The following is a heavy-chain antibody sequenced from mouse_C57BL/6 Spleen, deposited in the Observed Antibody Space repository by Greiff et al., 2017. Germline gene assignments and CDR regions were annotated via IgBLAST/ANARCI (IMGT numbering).Heavy chain of an antibody. V-gene: IGHV1-80*01. CDR1: GYAFSSYW. D-gene: IGHD4-1*01. CDR2: IYPGDGDT. Sequence: QVQLQQSGAELVKPGASVKISCKASGYAFSSYWMNWVKRRPGKGLEWIGQIYPGDGDTNYNGKFKGKATLTADKSSSTAYMQLSSLTSEDSAVYFCARRTGLDFDYWGQGTTLTVSS. CDR3: ARRTGLDFDY. J-gene: IGHJ2*01.